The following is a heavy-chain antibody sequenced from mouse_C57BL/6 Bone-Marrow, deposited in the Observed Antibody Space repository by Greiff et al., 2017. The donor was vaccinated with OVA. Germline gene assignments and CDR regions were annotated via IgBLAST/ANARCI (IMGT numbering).Heavy chain of an antibody. V-gene: IGHV3-5*01. CDR3: ARLYFTGAMDY. J-gene: IGHJ4*01. Sequence: DVKLQESGPGLVKPSQTVFLTCTVTGISITTGNYRWSWIRQFPGHKLEWIGYIYYSGTITYNPSLTSRTTITRDTPKNQFFLEMNSLTAEDTATYYCARLYFTGAMDYWGQGTSVTVSS. CDR1: GISITTGNYR. CDR2: IYYSGTI. D-gene: IGHD2-1*01.